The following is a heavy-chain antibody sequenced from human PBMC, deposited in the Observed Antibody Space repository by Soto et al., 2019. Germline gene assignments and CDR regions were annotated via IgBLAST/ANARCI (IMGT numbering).Heavy chain of an antibody. Sequence: ASVKVSCKASGGTFSSYAISWVRQAPGQGLEWMGGIIPIFGTANYAQKFQGRVTITADESTSTAYMELSSLRSEDTAVYYCASVPEYYYDRGDAFDIWGQGTMVTVSS. CDR3: ASVPEYYYDRGDAFDI. J-gene: IGHJ3*02. CDR2: IIPIFGTA. CDR1: GGTFSSYA. D-gene: IGHD3-22*01. V-gene: IGHV1-69*13.